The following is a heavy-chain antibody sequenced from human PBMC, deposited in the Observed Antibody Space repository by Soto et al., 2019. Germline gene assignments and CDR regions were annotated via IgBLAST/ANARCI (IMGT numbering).Heavy chain of an antibody. J-gene: IGHJ4*02. CDR2: MSTSGSP. V-gene: IGHV4-4*07. Sequence: PSETLSLTCTVSGDSISSYYWTWIRQPAGKGLEWIGRMSTSGSPTYNPSLKSRVIMSVDMSKNQVSLKVSSVTAADTAIYYCARGGAISWNLFDYWGQGTLVTVSS. CDR1: GDSISSYY. D-gene: IGHD1-1*01. CDR3: ARGGAISWNLFDY.